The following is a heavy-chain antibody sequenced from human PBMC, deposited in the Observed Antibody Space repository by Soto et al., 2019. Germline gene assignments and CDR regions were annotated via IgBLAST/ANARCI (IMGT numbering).Heavy chain of an antibody. J-gene: IGHJ4*02. V-gene: IGHV1-8*01. D-gene: IGHD6-19*01. CDR1: GYTFTSYD. CDR3: ALATGYSSGLLDY. CDR2: MNPNSGNT. Sequence: QVQLVQSGAEVKKPGASVKGSCKASGYTFTSYDINWLRQATGQGLEWVGWMNPNSGNTGYAQKFQGRVTRTKNTSIVTAYMELSSLRAEATAVYYCALATGYSSGLLDYWGQGTLVTVSS.